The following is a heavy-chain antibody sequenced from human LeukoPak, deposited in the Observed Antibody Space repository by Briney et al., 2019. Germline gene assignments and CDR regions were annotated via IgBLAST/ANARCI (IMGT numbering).Heavy chain of an antibody. CDR3: ARGTYYDSSVLYFDY. CDR2: ISSSSSTI. D-gene: IGHD3-22*01. CDR1: GFTFSSYS. V-gene: IGHV3-48*02. J-gene: IGHJ4*02. Sequence: GGSLRLSCAASGFTFSSYSMNWVRQAPGKGLEWVSYISSSSSTIYYADSVKGRFTISRDNAKNSLYLQMNSLRDEDTAVYYCARGTYYDSSVLYFDYWGQGTLVTVSS.